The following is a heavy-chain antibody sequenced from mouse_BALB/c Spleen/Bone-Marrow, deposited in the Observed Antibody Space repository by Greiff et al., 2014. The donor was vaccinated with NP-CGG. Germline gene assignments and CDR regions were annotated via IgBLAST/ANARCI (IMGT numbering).Heavy chain of an antibody. D-gene: IGHD1-1*01. CDR3: APYYYGSSLFAY. CDR2: IDPANGNX. V-gene: IGHV14-3*02. Sequence: VQLQQSGAELVKPGASVKXSCTASGFNIKDTYMHWVKQRPEQGLEWIGRIDPANGNXXXXXXXXXXAXIXADTSANTAYLQLSSLTSEDTAVYYCAPYYYGSSLFAYWGQGTLVTVSA. CDR1: GFNIKDTY. J-gene: IGHJ3*01.